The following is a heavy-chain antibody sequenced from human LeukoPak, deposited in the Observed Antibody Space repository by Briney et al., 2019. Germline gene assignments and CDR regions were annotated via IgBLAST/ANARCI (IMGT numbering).Heavy chain of an antibody. V-gene: IGHV1-2*02. CDR2: MNPNSGDT. J-gene: IGHJ4*02. CDR3: ARDRMGDCATTSCYLAY. Sequence: GASVKVSCKASGYTFTAYYLHWVRQAPGQGLEWMGWMNPNSGDTNYAQKPQGRVTMTRDTSITTAYMELSGLTSDDTAMYYCARDRMGDCATTSCYLAYWGQGALVTVSS. D-gene: IGHD2-2*01. CDR1: GYTFTAYY.